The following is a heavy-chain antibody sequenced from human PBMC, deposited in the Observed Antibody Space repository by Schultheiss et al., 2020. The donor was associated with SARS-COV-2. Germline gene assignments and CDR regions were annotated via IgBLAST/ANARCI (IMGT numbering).Heavy chain of an antibody. J-gene: IGHJ5*02. CDR2: IYYSGST. CDR1: GGSISSYY. V-gene: IGHV4-59*01. CDR3: ARWWGHICSGGSCYSSDFNWFDP. Sequence: SETLSLTCTVSGGSISSYYWSWIRQPPGKGLEWIGYIYYSGSTYYNPSLKSRVTISVDTSKNQFSLKLSSVTAADTAMYYCARWWGHICSGGSCYSSDFNWFDPWGQGTLVTVSS. D-gene: IGHD2-15*01.